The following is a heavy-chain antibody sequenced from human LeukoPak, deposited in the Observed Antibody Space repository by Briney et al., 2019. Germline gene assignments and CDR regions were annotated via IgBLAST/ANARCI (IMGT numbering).Heavy chain of an antibody. J-gene: IGHJ4*02. Sequence: GGSLRLSCAASGFMFSKSWMHWVRQVPGKGLVWVARIYNDGSTTNYADSVKGRFTISRDNAKNSLYLQMNSLRAEDTAVYYCARRRYSGSSQHFDYWGQGTLVTVSS. CDR3: ARRRYSGSSQHFDY. V-gene: IGHV3-74*01. CDR2: IYNDGSTT. CDR1: GFMFSKSW. D-gene: IGHD1-26*01.